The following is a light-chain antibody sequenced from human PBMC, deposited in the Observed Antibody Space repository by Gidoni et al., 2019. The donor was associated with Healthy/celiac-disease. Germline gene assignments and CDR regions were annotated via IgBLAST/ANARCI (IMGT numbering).Light chain of an antibody. CDR2: DAS. Sequence: DIQMTQSPSTLSASVGDRVTITCRASQSISSWLAWYQQKPGKAPKLLIYDASSLESGVPSRFSGSGSGTEFTLTISSLQPDDFATYYCQQYNSYGFTFXPXTKVDIK. J-gene: IGKJ3*01. CDR1: QSISSW. V-gene: IGKV1-5*01. CDR3: QQYNSYGFT.